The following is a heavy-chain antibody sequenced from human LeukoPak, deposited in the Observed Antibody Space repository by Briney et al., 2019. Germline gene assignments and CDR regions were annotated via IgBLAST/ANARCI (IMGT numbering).Heavy chain of an antibody. CDR3: AKEYTGTFSPFPSYFDN. CDR2: IRYDGSNK. D-gene: IGHD1-26*01. Sequence: PGGSLRLSCAASGFTFSSYGMHWVRQAPGKGLEWVAFIRYDGSNKYYADSVKGRFTISRDNFKNTLYLQMNSLRAEDTAIYYCAKEYTGTFSPFPSYFDNWGQGTLVTVSS. CDR1: GFTFSSYG. V-gene: IGHV3-30*02. J-gene: IGHJ4*02.